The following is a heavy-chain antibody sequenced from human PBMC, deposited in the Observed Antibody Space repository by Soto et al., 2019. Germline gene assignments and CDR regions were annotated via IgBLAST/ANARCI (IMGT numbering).Heavy chain of an antibody. D-gene: IGHD3-22*01. CDR2: ISGSGGST. CDR1: GFTFSSYA. J-gene: IGHJ4*02. Sequence: GGSLRLSCAASGFTFSSYAMSWVRQAPGKGLEWVSAISGSGGSTYYADSVKGRFTISRDNSKNTLYLQMNSLRAEDTAVYYCAKVFIWDYYDSSGYFDYWGQGTLVTVSS. V-gene: IGHV3-23*01. CDR3: AKVFIWDYYDSSGYFDY.